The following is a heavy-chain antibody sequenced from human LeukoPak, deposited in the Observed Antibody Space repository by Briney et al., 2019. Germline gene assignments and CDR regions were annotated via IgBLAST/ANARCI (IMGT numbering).Heavy chain of an antibody. J-gene: IGHJ4*02. CDR1: GFTFSNYW. CDR3: GGGSGWIFDY. CDR2: IKQDGSEK. V-gene: IGHV3-7*01. D-gene: IGHD6-19*01. Sequence: GGSLRLSCAASGFTFSNYWMNWVRQAPGKGLEWVANIKQDGSEKYYVASVEGRFTISRDNAKNSLYLQMNSLRAEDTAVYYCGGGSGWIFDYWGQGILVTVSS.